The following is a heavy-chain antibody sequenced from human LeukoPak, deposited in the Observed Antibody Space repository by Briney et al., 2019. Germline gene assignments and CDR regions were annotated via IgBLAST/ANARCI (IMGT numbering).Heavy chain of an antibody. CDR3: AKDGRRGAARHYVDV. Sequence: PGGSLRLSCAASGFTFDDYAMHWVRHAPGKGLGWVSGISWNSGSIGYADSVKGRFTISRDNAKNSLYLQMNSLRAEDTALYYCAKDGRRGAARHYVDVWGKGTTVTVSS. D-gene: IGHD6-13*01. CDR1: GFTFDDYA. V-gene: IGHV3-9*01. J-gene: IGHJ6*03. CDR2: ISWNSGSI.